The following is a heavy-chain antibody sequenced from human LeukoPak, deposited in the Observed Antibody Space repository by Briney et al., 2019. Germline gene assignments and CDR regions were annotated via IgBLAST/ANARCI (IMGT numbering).Heavy chain of an antibody. Sequence: PGGSLRLSCAAFGFTVSVNYMSWVRQAPGKGLECVSVIYSGGNTYYADSVKGRFTISRDNSKNTLYLQMRAEDTAVYYCARDVGAVLGEVYFDYWGQGTLVTVSS. V-gene: IGHV3-66*01. CDR3: ARDVGAVLGEVYFDY. D-gene: IGHD3-16*01. CDR2: IYSGGNT. CDR1: GFTVSVNY. J-gene: IGHJ4*02.